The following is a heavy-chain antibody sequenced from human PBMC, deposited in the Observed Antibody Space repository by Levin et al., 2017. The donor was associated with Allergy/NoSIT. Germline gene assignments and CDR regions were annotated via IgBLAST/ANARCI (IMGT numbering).Heavy chain of an antibody. D-gene: IGHD3-16*01. J-gene: IGHJ4*02. Sequence: SETLSLTCTVSGGSIASSTYYWGWIRQGPGKGLEWIGSIYYSGITYYNPSLKSRVTISVDTSKNQFSLKLSSVTAADTTVYYCARHVEGDLFFPFDYWGQGTLVTVSS. CDR1: GGSIASSTYY. CDR3: ARHVEGDLFFPFDY. CDR2: IYYSGIT. V-gene: IGHV4-39*01.